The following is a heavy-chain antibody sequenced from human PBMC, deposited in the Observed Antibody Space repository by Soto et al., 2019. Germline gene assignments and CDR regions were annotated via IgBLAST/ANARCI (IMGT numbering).Heavy chain of an antibody. V-gene: IGHV3-30*18. CDR1: GFSFSTSG. CDR2: IPYDGSHQ. D-gene: IGHD3-3*01. J-gene: IGHJ4*02. CDR3: AKLLVLEGEVQDFDY. Sequence: QVQLVESGGGVVQPGRSLRLSCAASGFSFSTSGMHWVRQAPGKGLEWVAVIPYDGSHQYYADSAKGRFTISRDNSKNTLYLQMNSLRPEDTAVYYCAKLLVLEGEVQDFDYWGQGALVTVSS.